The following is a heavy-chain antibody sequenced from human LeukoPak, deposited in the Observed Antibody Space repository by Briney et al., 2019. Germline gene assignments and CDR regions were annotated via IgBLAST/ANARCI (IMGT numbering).Heavy chain of an antibody. J-gene: IGHJ4*02. Sequence: SVKVSCKASGYTFTAYYMHWVRQAPGRGLEWMGWIHPNSGGTNYAQKFQGRVTMTRDTSISTASMELSRLTFDDTAVYYCARDLEAAAALDFWGQGTLVTVSS. CDR1: GYTFTAYY. CDR2: IHPNSGGT. V-gene: IGHV1-2*02. D-gene: IGHD6-13*01. CDR3: ARDLEAAAALDF.